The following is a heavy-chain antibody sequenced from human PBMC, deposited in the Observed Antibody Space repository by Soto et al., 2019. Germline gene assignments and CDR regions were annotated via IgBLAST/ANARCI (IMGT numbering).Heavy chain of an antibody. CDR2: INQDGSEK. J-gene: IGHJ4*02. CDR1: GFTFSTYW. Sequence: GGSLRLSCAASGFTFSTYWMDWVRQTPGKGLEWVANINQDGSEKNYVDSVKGRFTIYRDNAKNSLYLQMSSLTAENSALYYCSRSLNSWGQGTLVTVSS. V-gene: IGHV3-7*01. CDR3: SRSLNS.